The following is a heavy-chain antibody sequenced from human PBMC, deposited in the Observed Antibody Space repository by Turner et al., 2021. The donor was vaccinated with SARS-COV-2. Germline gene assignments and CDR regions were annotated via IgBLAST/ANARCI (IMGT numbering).Heavy chain of an antibody. CDR3: AKAAGGGFYYYYMDV. V-gene: IGHV3-30*18. D-gene: IGHD2-8*02. CDR2: ISYDGSNK. CDR1: GFTFSSYG. Sequence: QVQLVESGGGVVQPGRSLRLSCAASGFTFSSYGMHWVRQATGKGLEWVAVISYDGSNKYYADSVKGRFTISRDNSKNTLYLQMNSLRAEDTAVYYCAKAAGGGFYYYYMDVWGKGTTVTFSS. J-gene: IGHJ6*03.